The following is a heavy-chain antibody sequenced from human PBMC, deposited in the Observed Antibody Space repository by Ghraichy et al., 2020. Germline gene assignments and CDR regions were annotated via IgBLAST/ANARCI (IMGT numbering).Heavy chain of an antibody. CDR1: GFTFSSYG. D-gene: IGHD2-15*01. J-gene: IGHJ4*02. Sequence: GGSLRLSCAASGFTFSSYGMHWVRQAPGKGLEWVAVISYDGSNKYYADSVKGRFTISRDNSKNTLYLQMNSLRAEDTAVYYCAPSYCSGGSCYSGAFDYWGQGTLVTVSS. V-gene: IGHV3-30*03. CDR2: ISYDGSNK. CDR3: APSYCSGGSCYSGAFDY.